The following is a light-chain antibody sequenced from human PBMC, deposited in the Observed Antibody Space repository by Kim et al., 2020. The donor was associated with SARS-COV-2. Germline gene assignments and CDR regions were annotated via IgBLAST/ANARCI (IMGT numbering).Light chain of an antibody. CDR3: QQSNDWPPLT. J-gene: IGKJ1*01. CDR2: DAT. Sequence: SPGERATRSCRAGQTINNKLVWYQQKPGQAPRLLIYDATTRATGGPARFIGSGSETDFTLTISSLQSEDFAVYYCQQSNDWPPLTFGQGTKVDIK. CDR1: QTINNK. V-gene: IGKV3-15*01.